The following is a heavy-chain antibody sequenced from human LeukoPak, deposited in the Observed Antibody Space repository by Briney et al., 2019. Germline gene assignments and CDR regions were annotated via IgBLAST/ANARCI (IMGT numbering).Heavy chain of an antibody. CDR1: GGSISSYL. Sequence: SETLFLTCTVPGGSISSYLWSWIRQPPGKGLERIGYISTSGSTEYNPSIKSRVTISVDTSKNQFSLKLSSVTAADTAVYYCARGHAGASYYTGNGSPGYYYYYMDVWGKGTTVTVSS. CDR2: ISTSGST. CDR3: ARGHAGASYYTGNGSPGYYYYYMDV. V-gene: IGHV4-4*09. D-gene: IGHD3-22*01. J-gene: IGHJ6*03.